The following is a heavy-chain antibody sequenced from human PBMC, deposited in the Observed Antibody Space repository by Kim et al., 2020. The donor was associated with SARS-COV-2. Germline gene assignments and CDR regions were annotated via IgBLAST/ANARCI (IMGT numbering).Heavy chain of an antibody. CDR2: ISYDGSNK. Sequence: GGSLRLSCAASGFTFSSNGMHWVRQAPGKGLEWVAVISYDGSNKYYADSVKGRFTISRDSSKNTLYLQMNSLRPEDTALYYCARDFWLYSISSWGAFDIWGQGTMGTVSS. D-gene: IGHD6-6*01. CDR1: GFTFSSNG. CDR3: ARDFWLYSISSWGAFDI. J-gene: IGHJ3*02. V-gene: IGHV3-30-3*01.